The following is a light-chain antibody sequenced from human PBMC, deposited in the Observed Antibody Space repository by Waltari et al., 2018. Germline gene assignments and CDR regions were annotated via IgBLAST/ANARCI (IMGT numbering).Light chain of an antibody. J-gene: IGKJ1*01. CDR2: GAS. CDR3: QHYLRLPVT. V-gene: IGKV3-20*01. Sequence: ESVLTQSPGTLSLSRGERATVSCRASQSVSRALAWYQQKPGQAPRLLIYGASTRATGIPDRFSGSGSGTDFSLTISRLEPDDFAVYYCQHYLRLPVTFGQGTTVEI. CDR1: QSVSRA.